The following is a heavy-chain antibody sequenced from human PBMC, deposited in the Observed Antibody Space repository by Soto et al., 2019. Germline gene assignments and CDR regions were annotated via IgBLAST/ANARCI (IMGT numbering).Heavy chain of an antibody. CDR2: IYYSGST. Sequence: QVQLQESGPGLVKPSQTLSLTCTVSGGSISIGGYYWSWIRQHPGKGLEWIGYIYYSGSTYYNPSLKSRVTISVDTSKNQFSMNLSSVTAADTAVYDCARERRSSGSFDYWCQGTLVTVSS. CDR3: ARERRSSGSFDY. J-gene: IGHJ4*02. CDR1: GGSISIGGYY. V-gene: IGHV4-31*03. D-gene: IGHD6-25*01.